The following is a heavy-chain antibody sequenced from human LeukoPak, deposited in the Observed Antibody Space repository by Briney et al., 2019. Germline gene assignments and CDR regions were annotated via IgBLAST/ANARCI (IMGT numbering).Heavy chain of an antibody. CDR1: GGSISSYY. Sequence: SGTLSLTCTVSGGSISSYYWSWIRQPPGKGLEWIGYILNSGSMNYNPSLKSRVTISVDTSKNQFSLQLSSVTAADTAVYYCAREIPGIVGATYFDYWGQGTLVTVSS. CDR2: ILNSGSM. J-gene: IGHJ4*02. CDR3: AREIPGIVGATYFDY. D-gene: IGHD1-26*01. V-gene: IGHV4-59*01.